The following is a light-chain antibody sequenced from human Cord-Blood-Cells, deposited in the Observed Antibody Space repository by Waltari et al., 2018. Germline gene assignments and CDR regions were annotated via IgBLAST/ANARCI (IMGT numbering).Light chain of an antibody. CDR1: SSVVGGYNY. CDR3: SSYTSSSTYV. V-gene: IGLV2-14*01. J-gene: IGLJ1*01. Sequence: QSALPQPAAVSGSPRPSTTISCTGTSSVVGGYNYVSWYQQHPGKAPNLMIYGVSKRPSGVSNRFSGSKSGNTASLTISGLQAEDEADYYCSSYTSSSTYVFGTGTKVTVL. CDR2: GVS.